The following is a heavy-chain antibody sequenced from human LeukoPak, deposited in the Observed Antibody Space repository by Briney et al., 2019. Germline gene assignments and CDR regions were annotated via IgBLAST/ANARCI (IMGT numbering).Heavy chain of an antibody. CDR3: ARGNIGGAFDI. CDR2: IYSGGNT. V-gene: IGHV3-53*01. CDR1: GFTVSSNY. D-gene: IGHD1/OR15-1a*01. Sequence: PGGSLRLSCAASGFTVSSNYISWVRQAPGKGLEWVSLIYSGGNTYYADSVKGRFTISRDNSKNTLYLQMNSLRAEDTAVYYCARGNIGGAFDIWGQGTMVTVSS. J-gene: IGHJ3*02.